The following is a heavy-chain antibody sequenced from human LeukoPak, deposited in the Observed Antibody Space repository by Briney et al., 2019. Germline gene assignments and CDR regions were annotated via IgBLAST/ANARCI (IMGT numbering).Heavy chain of an antibody. J-gene: IGHJ4*02. Sequence: SVKVSCKASGYTFTGYYMHWVRQAPGQGLEWMGGIIPIFGTANYAQKFQGRVTITADKSTSTAYMELSSLRSEDTAVYYCARHLLDYDSSGYYFDYWGQGTLVTVSS. CDR3: ARHLLDYDSSGYYFDY. CDR1: GYTFTGYY. CDR2: IIPIFGTA. D-gene: IGHD3-22*01. V-gene: IGHV1-69*06.